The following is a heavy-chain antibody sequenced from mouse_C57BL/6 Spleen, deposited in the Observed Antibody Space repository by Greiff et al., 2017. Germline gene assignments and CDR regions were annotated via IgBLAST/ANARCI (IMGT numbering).Heavy chain of an antibody. CDR3: ASSTMVTTSFDY. CDR1: GYTFTSYW. Sequence: QVQLQQPGAELVRPGTSVKLSCKASGYTFTSYWLHWVKQRPGQGLEWIGVIDPSDSYTNYNQKFKGKATLTVDTSSSTAYMQLSSLTSEDSAVYYCASSTMVTTSFDYWGQGTTLTVSS. J-gene: IGHJ2*01. V-gene: IGHV1-59*01. D-gene: IGHD2-2*01. CDR2: IDPSDSYT.